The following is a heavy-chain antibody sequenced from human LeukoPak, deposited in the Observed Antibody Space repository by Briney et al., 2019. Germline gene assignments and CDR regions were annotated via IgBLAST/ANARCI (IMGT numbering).Heavy chain of an antibody. CDR1: GFMFDDYG. CDR3: ARGVGATQHQYYFDY. D-gene: IGHD1-26*01. CDR2: INWNGGST. Sequence: PGGSLRLSCAASGFMFDDYGMSWVRQGPGKGLEWVSDINWNGGSTGYADSVKGRFTISRDNAKNSLYLQMNSLRAEDTALYYCARGVGATQHQYYFDYWGQGTLVTVSS. V-gene: IGHV3-20*04. J-gene: IGHJ4*02.